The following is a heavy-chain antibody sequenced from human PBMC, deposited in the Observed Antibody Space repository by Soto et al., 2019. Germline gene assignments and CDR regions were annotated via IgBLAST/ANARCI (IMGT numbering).Heavy chain of an antibody. J-gene: IGHJ6*02. D-gene: IGHD3-22*01. CDR3: ARFIPSGYALSSSYGMDA. V-gene: IGHV4-59*01. CDR2: IYYSGST. CDR1: GGSISSYY. Sequence: SETLSLTCTVSGGSISSYYWSWIRQPPGKGLEWIGYIYYSGSTNYNPSLKSRVTISVDTSKNQFSLKLSSVTAADTAVYYCARFIPSGYALSSSYGMDAWGQGTTVTVS.